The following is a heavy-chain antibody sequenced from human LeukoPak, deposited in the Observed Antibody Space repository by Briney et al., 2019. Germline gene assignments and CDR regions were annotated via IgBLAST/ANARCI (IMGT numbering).Heavy chain of an antibody. D-gene: IGHD6-19*01. CDR1: GFTFSSYA. CDR3: AKEGPIAVAGTDAFDI. J-gene: IGHJ3*02. Sequence: GGSLRLSCAASGFTFSSYAMSWVRQAPGKGLEWVSAISGSGGSTYYAASVKGRFTISRDNSKNTLYLQMNSLRAEDTAVYYCAKEGPIAVAGTDAFDIWGQGTMVTVSS. CDR2: ISGSGGST. V-gene: IGHV3-23*01.